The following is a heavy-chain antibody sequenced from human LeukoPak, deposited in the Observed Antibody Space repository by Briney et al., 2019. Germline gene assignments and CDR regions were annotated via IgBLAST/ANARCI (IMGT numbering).Heavy chain of an antibody. CDR3: ARSKADYYYYGMDV. V-gene: IGHV4-4*07. Sequence: KSSETLSLTCTVSGGSISSYYWSWIRQPAGKGLEWIGRIYTSGSTNYNPSLKGRVTMSVDTSKNQFSLKLSSVTAADTAVYYCARSKADYYYYGMDVWGQGTTVTVSS. J-gene: IGHJ6*02. CDR1: GGSISSYY. D-gene: IGHD4-11*01. CDR2: IYTSGST.